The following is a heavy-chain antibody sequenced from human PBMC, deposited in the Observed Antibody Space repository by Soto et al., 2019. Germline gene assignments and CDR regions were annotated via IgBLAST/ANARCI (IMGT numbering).Heavy chain of an antibody. CDR3: AKEFRGAVAGILLPDY. V-gene: IGHV3-23*01. Sequence: EVQLLESGGGLVQPGGSLRLSCAASGFTFSSYAMSWVRQAPGKGLEWVSAISGSGGSTYYADSVKGRFTISRDNSKNTLYLQMNSLRAEDTAVYYCAKEFRGAVAGILLPDYWGQGPLVTLSS. J-gene: IGHJ4*02. CDR1: GFTFSSYA. CDR2: ISGSGGST. D-gene: IGHD6-19*01.